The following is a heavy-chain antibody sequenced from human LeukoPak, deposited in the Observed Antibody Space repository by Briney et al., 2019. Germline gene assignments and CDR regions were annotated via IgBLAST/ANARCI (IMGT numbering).Heavy chain of an antibody. CDR2: INPNSGGT. J-gene: IGHJ4*02. V-gene: IGHV1-2*02. D-gene: IGHD4-17*01. Sequence: ASVKVSCKASGYTFTGYYMRWVRQAPGQGLEWMGWINPNSGGTNYAQKFQGRVTMTRDTSISTAYMELSRLRSDDTAVYYCARVPMYGDYSEYYFDYWGQGTLVTVSS. CDR3: ARVPMYGDYSEYYFDY. CDR1: GYTFTGYY.